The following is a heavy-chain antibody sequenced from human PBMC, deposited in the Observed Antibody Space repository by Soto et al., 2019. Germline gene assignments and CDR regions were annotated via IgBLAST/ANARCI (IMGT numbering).Heavy chain of an antibody. CDR1: GGTFSSYT. Sequence: QVQLVQSGAEVKKPGSSVTVSCKASGGTFSSYTISWVRQAPGHGLEWMAGISPIFGTPIYAQKFQDRVTITADDSTMNAYMEMNRLTSEDTAVYYGARVVVGSRLSLDYWGQGTLVTISS. D-gene: IGHD1-26*01. J-gene: IGHJ4*02. CDR3: ARVVVGSRLSLDY. CDR2: ISPIFGTP. V-gene: IGHV1-69*01.